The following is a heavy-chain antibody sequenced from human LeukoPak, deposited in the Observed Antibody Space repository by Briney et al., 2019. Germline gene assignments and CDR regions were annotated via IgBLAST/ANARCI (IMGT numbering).Heavy chain of an antibody. CDR1: GFGFNSDV. CDR2: IWYDGSDK. J-gene: IGHJ5*02. Sequence: ALKPCSEASGFGFNSDVVHWLSKDPGKGLEWVAVIWYDGSDKYYADSVKGRFTISRDNSKNTLYLQMNSLRAEDTAVYYCAGEDCSSTSCLTRNWFDPWGQGTLVTVSS. V-gene: IGHV3-33*01. D-gene: IGHD2-2*01. CDR3: AGEDCSSTSCLTRNWFDP.